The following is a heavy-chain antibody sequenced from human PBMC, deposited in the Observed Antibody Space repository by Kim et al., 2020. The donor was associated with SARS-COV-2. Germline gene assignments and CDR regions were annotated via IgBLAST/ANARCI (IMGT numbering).Heavy chain of an antibody. CDR1: GYTFTSYY. CDR2: INPSGGST. J-gene: IGHJ4*02. Sequence: ASVKVSCKASGYTFTSYYMHWVRQAPGQGLEWMGIINPSGGSTSYAQKFQGRVIMTRDTSTSTVYMELSSLRSEDTAVYYCARGGTGYCSGGSCELDYWGQGTLVTVSS. D-gene: IGHD2-15*01. V-gene: IGHV1-46*01. CDR3: ARGGTGYCSGGSCELDY.